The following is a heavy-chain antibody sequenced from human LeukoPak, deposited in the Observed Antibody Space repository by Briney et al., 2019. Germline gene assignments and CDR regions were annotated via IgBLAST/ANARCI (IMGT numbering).Heavy chain of an antibody. J-gene: IGHJ6*03. V-gene: IGHV2-70*11. Sequence: SGPALVKPTQTLTLTCTFSGFSLSTSGMCVSWIRQPPGKALEWLARIDWDDDKYYSTSLKTRLTISKGTSKNQVVLTMTNMDPVDTATYYCARMGSSSWYSSYYYYMDVWGKGTTVTASS. CDR3: ARMGSSSWYSSYYYYMDV. CDR1: GFSLSTSGMC. CDR2: IDWDDDK. D-gene: IGHD6-13*01.